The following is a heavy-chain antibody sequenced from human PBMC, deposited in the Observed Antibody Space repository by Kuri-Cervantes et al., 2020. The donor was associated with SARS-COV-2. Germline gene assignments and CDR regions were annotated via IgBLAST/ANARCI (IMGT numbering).Heavy chain of an antibody. D-gene: IGHD6-13*01. V-gene: IGHV3-9*01. Sequence: GGSLRLSCAASGFTFDDYAMHWVRQAPGKGLEWVSGISWNSGSIGYADSVKGRSTISRDNTKKSVYLQMSSLRAEDTAVYYCARCVYSSSWPFQYGLDVWGQGTTVTVSS. CDR1: GFTFDDYA. CDR3: ARCVYSSSWPFQYGLDV. J-gene: IGHJ6*02. CDR2: ISWNSGSI.